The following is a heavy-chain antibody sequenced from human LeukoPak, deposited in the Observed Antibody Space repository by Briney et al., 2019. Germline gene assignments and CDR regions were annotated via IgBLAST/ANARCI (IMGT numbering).Heavy chain of an antibody. CDR1: GFTFSSYE. V-gene: IGHV3-48*03. CDR3: ARDRPPYCSGGSCYSGPSDY. CDR2: ISSSGSTM. Sequence: PGGSLRLSCAASGFTFSSYEMNWVRQAPGKGLEWVSYISSSGSTMYYADSVKGRFTISRDNAKNSLYLQINSLRAEDTAVHYCARDRPPYCSGGSCYSGPSDYWGQGTLVTVSS. D-gene: IGHD2-15*01. J-gene: IGHJ4*02.